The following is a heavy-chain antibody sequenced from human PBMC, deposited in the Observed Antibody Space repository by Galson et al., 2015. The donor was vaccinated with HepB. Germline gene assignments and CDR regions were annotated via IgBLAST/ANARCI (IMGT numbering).Heavy chain of an antibody. Sequence: SETLSLTCAVSGYSLSSGYYWGWIRQPPGKGLEWVVSIYHSGSTYYNPSLQSRVTISVDTSKNQFSLKLNSVTAADTAVYYCAKSRSYYYQDFQHWGQGTLVTVSS. CDR1: GYSLSSGYY. CDR2: IYHSGST. J-gene: IGHJ1*01. CDR3: AKSRSYYYQDFQH. V-gene: IGHV4-38-2*01. D-gene: IGHD1-26*01.